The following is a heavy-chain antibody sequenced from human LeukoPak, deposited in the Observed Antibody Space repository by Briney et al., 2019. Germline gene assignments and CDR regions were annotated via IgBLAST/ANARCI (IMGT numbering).Heavy chain of an antibody. D-gene: IGHD3-22*01. V-gene: IGHV3-43*02. Sequence: PGGSLRLSCAASGFTFDDYAMHWVRQAPGKGLEWVSLISGDGGSTYYADSVKGRFTISRDNSKNSLYLQMSSLRTEDTALYYCARYYYDSSGYSPSSWFDPWGQGTLVTVSS. CDR1: GFTFDDYA. J-gene: IGHJ5*02. CDR2: ISGDGGST. CDR3: ARYYYDSSGYSPSSWFDP.